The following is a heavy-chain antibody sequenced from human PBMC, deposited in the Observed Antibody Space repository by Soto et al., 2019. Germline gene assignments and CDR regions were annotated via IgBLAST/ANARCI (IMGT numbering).Heavy chain of an antibody. CDR3: AKMWGVGGFTAMDTYFDY. CDR2: ISGSGGST. J-gene: IGHJ4*02. D-gene: IGHD5-18*01. V-gene: IGHV3-23*01. CDR1: GFTFSSYA. Sequence: EVQLLESGGGLVQPGGSLRLSCAASGFTFSSYAMSWVRQAPGKGLEWVSAISGSGGSTYYADSVKGRFTISRDNSKNTLYLQMNSLRAEDTAVYYCAKMWGVGGFTAMDTYFDYWGQGTLVTVSS.